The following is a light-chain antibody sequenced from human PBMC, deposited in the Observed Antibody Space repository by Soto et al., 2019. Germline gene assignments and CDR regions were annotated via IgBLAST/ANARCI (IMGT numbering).Light chain of an antibody. CDR2: GAS. CDR3: QQYGSSPPWT. Sequence: EIVLTQSPGTLSLSPGERATISCRASQSVSSTYLAWYQQKLGQAPRLLIYGASSRATGIPDRFSGSGSGTDFTLTISRLEPEDFAVYYCQQYGSSPPWTFGPGTKVDIK. CDR1: QSVSSTY. J-gene: IGKJ3*01. V-gene: IGKV3-20*01.